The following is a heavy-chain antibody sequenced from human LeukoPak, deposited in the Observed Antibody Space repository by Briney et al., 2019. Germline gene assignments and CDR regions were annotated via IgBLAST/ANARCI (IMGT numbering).Heavy chain of an antibody. CDR2: FDPEDGET. Sequence: ASVKVSCKVSGYTLTELSMHWVRQAPGKGLGWMGGFDPEDGETIYAQKFQGRVTMTEDTSTDTAYMELSSLRSEDTAVYYCATTSITIFGVFVDVWGQGTTVTVSS. CDR3: ATTSITIFGVFVDV. V-gene: IGHV1-24*01. J-gene: IGHJ6*02. D-gene: IGHD3-3*01. CDR1: GYTLTELS.